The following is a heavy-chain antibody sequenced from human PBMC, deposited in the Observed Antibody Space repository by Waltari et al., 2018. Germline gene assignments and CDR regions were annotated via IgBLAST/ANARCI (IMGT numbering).Heavy chain of an antibody. V-gene: IGHV1-24*01. CDR1: GYTLTELS. D-gene: IGHD4-17*01. CDR2: FDPEDGET. J-gene: IGHJ4*02. CDR3: ATDRAVTTPWFDY. Sequence: QVQLVQSGAEVKKPGASVKVSCKVSGYTLTELSMHWVRQAPGKGLEWMGGFDPEDGETIYAQNVQGRVTRTEDTSTDTAYMELSSLVSEDTAVYYCATDRAVTTPWFDYWGQGTLVTVSS.